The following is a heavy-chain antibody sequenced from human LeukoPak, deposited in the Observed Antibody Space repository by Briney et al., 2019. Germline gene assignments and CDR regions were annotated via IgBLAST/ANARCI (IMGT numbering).Heavy chain of an antibody. V-gene: IGHV3-33*01. Sequence: PGGSLRLSCAASGFTFSSYGMHWVRQAPGKGLEWVAVKWYDGSNKYYADSVKGRFTISRDNSKNTLYLQMNSLRAEDTAVYYCARRVSLTYYDNSGYYHPWGQGTLVTVSS. J-gene: IGHJ5*02. CDR1: GFTFSSYG. CDR2: KWYDGSNK. D-gene: IGHD3-22*01. CDR3: ARRVSLTYYDNSGYYHP.